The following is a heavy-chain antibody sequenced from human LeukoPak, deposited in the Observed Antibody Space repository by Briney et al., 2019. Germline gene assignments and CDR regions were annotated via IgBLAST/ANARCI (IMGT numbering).Heavy chain of an antibody. CDR2: ISASAAMT. D-gene: IGHD1-26*01. CDR1: GFTFNNYV. Sequence: GGSLRLSCAASGFTFNNYVMTWARQAPGKGLEWVSSISASAAMTYYADSVKGRFTVSRDNSNNRLYLQMSGLTAADTAVYYCAKDRSIGTYYTFDHWGQGTLVTVSS. CDR3: AKDRSIGTYYTFDH. J-gene: IGHJ4*02. V-gene: IGHV3-23*01.